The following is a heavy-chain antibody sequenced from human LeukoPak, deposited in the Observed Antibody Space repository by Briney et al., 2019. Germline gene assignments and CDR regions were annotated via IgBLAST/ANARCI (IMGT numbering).Heavy chain of an antibody. CDR1: GGSISSGGYY. CDR3: ASLQGPHYYLDY. J-gene: IGHJ4*02. Sequence: PSETLSLTCTVSGGSISSGGYYWSWIRQHPGKGLEWIGYIYYSGSTYYNPSLKSRVTISVDTSKNQFSQKLSSVTAADTAVYYCASLQGPHYYLDYWGQGTLVTVSS. CDR2: IYYSGST. V-gene: IGHV4-31*03.